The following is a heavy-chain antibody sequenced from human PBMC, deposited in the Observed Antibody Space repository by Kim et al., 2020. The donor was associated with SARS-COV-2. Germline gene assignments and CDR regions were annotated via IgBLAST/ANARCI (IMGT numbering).Heavy chain of an antibody. V-gene: IGHV1-18*01. J-gene: IGHJ4*02. CDR2: ISAYNGNT. Sequence: ASVKVSCKASGYTFTSYGISWVRQAPGQGLEWMGWISAYNGNTNYAQKLQGRVTMTTDTSTSTAYMELRSLRSDDTAVYYCARDHDYYDSSGYYGPKFDYWGQGTLVTVSS. CDR3: ARDHDYYDSSGYYGPKFDY. CDR1: GYTFTSYG. D-gene: IGHD3-22*01.